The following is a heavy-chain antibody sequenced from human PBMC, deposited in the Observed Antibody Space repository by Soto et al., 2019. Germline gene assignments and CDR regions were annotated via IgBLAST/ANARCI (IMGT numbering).Heavy chain of an antibody. V-gene: IGHV4-59*01. D-gene: IGHD5-18*01. J-gene: IGHJ6*02. CDR3: ASGYSYGFRRYYGMDV. CDR2: IYYSGST. CDR1: GGSISSYY. Sequence: QSQTLSLTCTVSGGSISSYYWSWIRQPPGKGLEWIGYIYYSGSTNYNPSLKSRVTISVDTSKNQFSLKLSSVTAADTAVYYCASGYSYGFRRYYGMDVWGQGTTVTVSS.